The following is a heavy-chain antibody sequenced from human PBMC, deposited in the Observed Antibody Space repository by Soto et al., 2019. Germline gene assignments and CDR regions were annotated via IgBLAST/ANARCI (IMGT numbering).Heavy chain of an antibody. CDR2: ISYDGSNK. V-gene: IGHV3-30-3*01. Sequence: GGSLRVSCASSVFTFSSYAMHWVRQAPGKGLEWVAVISYDGSNKYYADSVKGRFTISRDNSKNTLYLQMNSLRAEDTAVYYCARSGYYYDSTNSYYYGMDVWGQGTTVTVSS. D-gene: IGHD3-22*01. CDR1: VFTFSSYA. CDR3: ARSGYYYDSTNSYYYGMDV. J-gene: IGHJ6*01.